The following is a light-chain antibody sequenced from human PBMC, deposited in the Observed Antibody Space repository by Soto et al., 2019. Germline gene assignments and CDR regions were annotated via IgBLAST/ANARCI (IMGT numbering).Light chain of an antibody. J-gene: IGLJ1*01. Sequence: QSVLAQPASVSGSPGQSITISCTGTSSDVGGYNLVSWFQQHPGKAPKLFIYEVNRRPSGVSDRLSGSKSANTASLTISGLQAEDEADYYCFSYAGAGTFVFGTGTKVTVL. V-gene: IGLV2-23*02. CDR3: FSYAGAGTFV. CDR2: EVN. CDR1: SSDVGGYNL.